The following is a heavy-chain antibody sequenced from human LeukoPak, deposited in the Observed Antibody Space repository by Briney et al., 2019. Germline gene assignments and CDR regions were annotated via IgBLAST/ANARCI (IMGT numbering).Heavy chain of an antibody. CDR1: GFTFGSYA. D-gene: IGHD1-26*01. Sequence: PGRSLRLSCAASGFTFGSYAMHWVRQAPGKGLEWVAVISYDGSNKYYADSVKGRFTISRDNSKNTLYLQMNSLRAEDTAVYYCARLVGATDYWGQGTLVTVSS. V-gene: IGHV3-30-3*01. J-gene: IGHJ4*02. CDR2: ISYDGSNK. CDR3: ARLVGATDY.